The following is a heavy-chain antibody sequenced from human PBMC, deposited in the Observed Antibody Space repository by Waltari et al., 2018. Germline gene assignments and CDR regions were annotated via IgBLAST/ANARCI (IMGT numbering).Heavy chain of an antibody. Sequence: ETLSLTCAVSGYSISSGYYWSWIRQPPGEGLEWIGCMHHSGTTYYNPSLKSRVTISVDTSKNQFSLKLSSVTAADTAVYYCARRVSTGWQYNYFDYWGQGTPVTVSS. CDR3: ARRVSTGWQYNYFDY. J-gene: IGHJ4*02. CDR2: MHHSGTT. CDR1: GYSISSGYY. V-gene: IGHV4-38-2*01. D-gene: IGHD6-25*01.